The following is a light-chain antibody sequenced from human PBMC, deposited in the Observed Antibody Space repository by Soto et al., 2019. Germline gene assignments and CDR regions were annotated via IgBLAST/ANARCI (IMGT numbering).Light chain of an antibody. CDR2: EVS. CDR1: SSDVGSYNL. J-gene: IGLJ1*01. Sequence: QSVLTQPASVSGSPGQSITISCTGTSSDVGSYNLVSWYQQHPGKAPKLMIYEVSKRPSGVSNRFSGSKSGNTASLTISGLQAEDEADYYCCSYAGSFFFGTGTQLTVL. V-gene: IGLV2-23*02. CDR3: CSYAGSFF.